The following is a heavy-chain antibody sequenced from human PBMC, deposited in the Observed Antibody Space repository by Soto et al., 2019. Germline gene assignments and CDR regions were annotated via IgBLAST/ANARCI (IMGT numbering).Heavy chain of an antibody. CDR2: IIPIFGTA. CDR3: ASHYYGSGSYPL. J-gene: IGHJ4*02. CDR1: GGTFSSYA. V-gene: IGHV1-69*13. D-gene: IGHD3-10*01. Sequence: ASVKVSCKASGGTFSSYAISWVRQAPGQGLEWMGGIIPIFGTANYAQKFQGRVTITADESTSTAYMELSSLRSEDTAVYYCASHYYGSGSYPLWGKGTLVTVSS.